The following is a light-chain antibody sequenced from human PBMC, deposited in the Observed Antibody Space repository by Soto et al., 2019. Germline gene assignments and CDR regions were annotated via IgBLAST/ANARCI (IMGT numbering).Light chain of an antibody. Sequence: EIVMTQSPDPLYVSPGSGSTLSCRASQSVRTKLAWYQQQAGQAPTLLIYGASTRATGIPDRISGSGSGTAFSLTISSLQSEDYSVYYCQQYNSWPPITFGQGTRLEIK. V-gene: IGKV3-15*01. J-gene: IGKJ5*01. CDR1: QSVRTK. CDR3: QQYNSWPPIT. CDR2: GAS.